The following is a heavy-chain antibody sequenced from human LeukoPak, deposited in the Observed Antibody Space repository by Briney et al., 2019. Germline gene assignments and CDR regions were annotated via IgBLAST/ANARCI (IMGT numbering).Heavy chain of an antibody. CDR1: GYTFTSYG. CDR2: INPNSGGT. V-gene: IGHV1-2*02. D-gene: IGHD3-9*01. J-gene: IGHJ4*02. CDR3: ARDRSDYDILTGYYDY. Sequence: ASVKVSCKASGYTFTSYGISWVRQAPGQGLEWMGWINPNSGGTNYAQKFQGRVTMTRDTSISTAYMELSRLRSDDTAVYYCARDRSDYDILTGYYDYWGQGTLVAVSS.